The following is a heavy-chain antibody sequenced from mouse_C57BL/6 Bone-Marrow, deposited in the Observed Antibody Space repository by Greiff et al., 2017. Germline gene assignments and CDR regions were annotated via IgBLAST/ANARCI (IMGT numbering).Heavy chain of an antibody. V-gene: IGHV5-9-1*02. CDR2: ISSGGDYI. CDR3: TRGDIKRFDY. Sequence: EVKLVESGEGLVKPGGSLKLSCAASGFTFSSYSMSWVRQTPEKRLEWVAYISSGGDYIYYADTVKGRFTISGDNARNTLYLQMSSLKSEDTAMYYCTRGDIKRFDYWGQGTTLTVSS. D-gene: IGHD3-3*01. J-gene: IGHJ2*01. CDR1: GFTFSSYS.